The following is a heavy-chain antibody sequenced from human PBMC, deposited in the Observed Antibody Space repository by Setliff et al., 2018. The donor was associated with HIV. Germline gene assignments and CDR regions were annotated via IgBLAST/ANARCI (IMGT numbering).Heavy chain of an antibody. V-gene: IGHV4-34*01. J-gene: IGHJ4*02. CDR1: GGSFMGYY. CDR2: INHSGNT. CDR3: AGGSRGARASKIDSSGYYLVY. D-gene: IGHD3-22*01. Sequence: SETLSLTCAVYGGSFMGYYWNWIRQPPGKGLEWIGEINHSGNTNSNPSLKSRVTISVDPSKTQFSLKLSSVTAADTAVYYCAGGSRGARASKIDSSGYYLVYWGQGTLVTVSS.